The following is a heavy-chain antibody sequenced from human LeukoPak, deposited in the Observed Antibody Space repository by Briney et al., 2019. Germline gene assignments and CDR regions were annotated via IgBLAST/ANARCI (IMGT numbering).Heavy chain of an antibody. J-gene: IGHJ3*01. CDR1: GFTFSSYE. CDR3: ARGISPGAFDL. D-gene: IGHD2/OR15-2a*01. CDR2: ISSNGSTI. Sequence: GGSLRLSCAASGFTFSSYEMNWVRQAPGKGLEWVSYISSNGSTIYYADSVKGRFTISRDNAKKSLYLQMNILRAEDTALYYCARGISPGAFDLWGQGTMVTVSS. V-gene: IGHV3-48*03.